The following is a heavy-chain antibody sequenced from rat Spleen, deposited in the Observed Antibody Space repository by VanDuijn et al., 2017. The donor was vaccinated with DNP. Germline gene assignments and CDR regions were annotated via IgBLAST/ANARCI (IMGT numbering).Heavy chain of an antibody. CDR1: GYTFTSYA. CDR2: IAPGSGGI. V-gene: IGHV1-57*01. CDR3: ARGGPYSYFDF. Sequence: QVQLQQSGAELAKPGSSVKISCKASGYTFTSYAMYWIKQTTGQALEWTGYIAPGSGGIKYNEKFKGKATLTVDKSSSTAYMQLSSLTPVDTAVYYCARGGPYSYFDFWGPGTMVTVSS. J-gene: IGHJ1*01.